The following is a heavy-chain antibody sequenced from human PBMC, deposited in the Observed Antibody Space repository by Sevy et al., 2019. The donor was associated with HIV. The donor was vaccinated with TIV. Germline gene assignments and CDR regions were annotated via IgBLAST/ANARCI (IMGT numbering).Heavy chain of an antibody. D-gene: IGHD2-2*01. Sequence: GGYLRLSCVASGFTFGSYTMSWVRQAPGKGLEWVSGISESGDRIDYADSVKGHFTISRDNAKNTLFLQMFFLTVEDTAVYYCVKEEVRSSWTTEYFQHWGQGTLVTVSS. CDR2: ISESGDRI. CDR3: VKEEVRSSWTTEYFQH. CDR1: GFTFGSYT. J-gene: IGHJ1*01. V-gene: IGHV3-23*01.